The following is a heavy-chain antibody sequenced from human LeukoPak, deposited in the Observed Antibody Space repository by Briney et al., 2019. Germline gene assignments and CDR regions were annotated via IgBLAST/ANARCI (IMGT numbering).Heavy chain of an antibody. V-gene: IGHV4-34*01. Sequence: SETLSLTCTVSGGSISGYYWSWIRQPPGKGLEWIGEINHSGRNNYNPRLKSRVTMSVDTSKNQFSLKLSSVTAADTAVYFCAREYSTSSTAFDIWGQGTMVTVSS. J-gene: IGHJ3*02. CDR1: GGSISGYY. CDR3: AREYSTSSTAFDI. CDR2: INHSGRN. D-gene: IGHD6-6*01.